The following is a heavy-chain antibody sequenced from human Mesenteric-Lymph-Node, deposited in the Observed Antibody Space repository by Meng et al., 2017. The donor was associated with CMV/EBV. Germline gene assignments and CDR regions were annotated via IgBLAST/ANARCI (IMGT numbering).Heavy chain of an antibody. D-gene: IGHD3-16*01. CDR1: GFTFSRYT. Sequence: GGSLRLSCAASGFTFSRYTMHWVRQAPGKGLEYVSAISSNGDNTYYADSVRGRFTISRDNSKNTLYLQMGSLRAEDMALYYCARGLKTSYYGMDVWGQGTTVTVSS. CDR3: ARGLKTSYYGMDV. J-gene: IGHJ6*02. V-gene: IGHV3-64*02. CDR2: ISSNGDNT.